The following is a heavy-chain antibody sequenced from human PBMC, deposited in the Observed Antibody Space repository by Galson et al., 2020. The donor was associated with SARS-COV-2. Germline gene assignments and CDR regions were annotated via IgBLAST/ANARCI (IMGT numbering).Heavy chain of an antibody. CDR2: ISSDGGSA. D-gene: IGHD3-3*01. V-gene: IGHV3-64D*06. CDR1: GFTFSTYA. J-gene: IGHJ6*02. Sequence: GGSLRLSCSASGFTFSTYAIYWVRQAPGKGLEYVSVISSDGGSAYYADSVKGRFTISRDNSKDTLYLQMSSLRTEDTAVYYCVKDGVRFNYYFYYMDVWGQGTTVTVSS. CDR3: VKDGVRFNYYFYYMDV.